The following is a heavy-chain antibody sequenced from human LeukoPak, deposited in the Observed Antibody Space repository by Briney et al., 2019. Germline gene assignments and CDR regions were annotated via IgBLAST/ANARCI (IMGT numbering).Heavy chain of an antibody. D-gene: IGHD3-10*01. CDR3: ARYGSGSYYPFDP. Sequence: PSETLSLTCTVSGGSISSSSYYWGWIRQPPGKGLEWIGYIYYSGSTNYNPSLKSRVTISVDTSKNQFSLKLSSVTAADTAVYYCARYGSGSYYPFDPWGQGTLVTVSS. CDR2: IYYSGST. V-gene: IGHV4-61*05. CDR1: GGSISSSSYY. J-gene: IGHJ5*02.